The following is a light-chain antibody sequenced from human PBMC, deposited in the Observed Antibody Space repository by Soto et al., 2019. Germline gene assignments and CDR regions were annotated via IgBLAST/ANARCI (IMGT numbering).Light chain of an antibody. J-gene: IGKJ1*01. CDR1: QSVSSN. Sequence: EIVMTQSPATLSVSPVERATLSCRASQSVSSNLAWYQQKPGQAPRLLIYSTSTRATGIPARFSGSGSGTEFTLTISSLQSEDFAFYYCQQYGSSPWTCGQGTKGDI. CDR3: QQYGSSPWT. CDR2: STS. V-gene: IGKV3-15*01.